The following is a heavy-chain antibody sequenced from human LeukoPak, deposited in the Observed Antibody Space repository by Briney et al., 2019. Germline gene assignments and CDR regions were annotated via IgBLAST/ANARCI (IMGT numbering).Heavy chain of an antibody. CDR3: ARDHLYYEISGPRFDN. D-gene: IGHD3-16*01. Sequence: GGSLRLSCAASGFTLSSYSMNWVRQAPGKGLEWVSSISTSSSYIYYADSVKGRFTISRDNAKKSLYLQMNSLRADDTAVYYCARDHLYYEISGPRFDNWGQGTRVTVSS. CDR2: ISTSSSYI. CDR1: GFTLSSYS. J-gene: IGHJ4*02. V-gene: IGHV3-21*01.